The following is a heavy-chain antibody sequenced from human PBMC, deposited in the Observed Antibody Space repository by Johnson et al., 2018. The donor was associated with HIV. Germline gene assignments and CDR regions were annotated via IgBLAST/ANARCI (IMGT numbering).Heavy chain of an antibody. D-gene: IGHD3-16*01. CDR1: GFTFDDYA. CDR3: ARGGRAKDAFDI. CDR2: MYDGGNT. V-gene: IGHV3-66*02. J-gene: IGHJ3*02. Sequence: VQLVESGGGLVQPGGSLRLSCAASGFTFDDYAMHWVRPAPGKGLEWVSFMYDGGNTYYADSAKGRFTISRDKSKNTLYLQMNSLRAEDTALYYCARGGRAKDAFDIWGQGTMVTVSS.